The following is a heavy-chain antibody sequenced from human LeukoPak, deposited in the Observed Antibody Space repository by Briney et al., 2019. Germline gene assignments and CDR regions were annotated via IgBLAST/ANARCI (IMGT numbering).Heavy chain of an antibody. J-gene: IGHJ6*03. Sequence: ASVKVSCKASGYTFTGYYMHWVRQAPGQGLEWMGWINPNSGGTNYAQKFQGRVTMTRDTSISTAYMELSRLRSDDTAVYYCARGGGEDIVVVPAAYYYYYMDVWGKGTTVTVSS. CDR3: ARGGGEDIVVVPAAYYYYYMDV. D-gene: IGHD2-2*01. V-gene: IGHV1-2*02. CDR1: GYTFTGYY. CDR2: INPNSGGT.